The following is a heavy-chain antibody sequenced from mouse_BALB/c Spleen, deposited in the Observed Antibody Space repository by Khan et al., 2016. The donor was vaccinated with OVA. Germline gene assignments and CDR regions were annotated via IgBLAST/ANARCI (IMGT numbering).Heavy chain of an antibody. Sequence: QIQLVQSGPELKKPGETVKISCKASGYTFTNYGMNWVKQAPGKGLKWMGWINTYTGEPTYADDFKGRFAFSLETSASTAYLQINNLKNEDMARYFCARGNRYDPAWFAYWGQGTLVTVSA. J-gene: IGHJ3*01. D-gene: IGHD2-14*01. V-gene: IGHV9-1*02. CDR2: INTYTGEP. CDR3: ARGNRYDPAWFAY. CDR1: GYTFTNYG.